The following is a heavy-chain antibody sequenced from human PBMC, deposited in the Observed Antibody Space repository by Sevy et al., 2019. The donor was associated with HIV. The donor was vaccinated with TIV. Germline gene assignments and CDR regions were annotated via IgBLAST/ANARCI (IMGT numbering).Heavy chain of an antibody. CDR3: ARQGSGELGDAYYYYCMEV. D-gene: IGHD3-10*01. CDR2: ISTSNGHT. V-gene: IGHV1-18*01. CDR1: GHTFASHG. Sequence: ASVKVSCKASGHTFASHGITWVRQAPGQGLEWMGWISTSNGHTNYVRKFQGRVTMTTDTSTSTIYMELRSLRSDDTAVYYWARQGSGELGDAYYYYCMEVCGQGTTVTVSS. J-gene: IGHJ6*02.